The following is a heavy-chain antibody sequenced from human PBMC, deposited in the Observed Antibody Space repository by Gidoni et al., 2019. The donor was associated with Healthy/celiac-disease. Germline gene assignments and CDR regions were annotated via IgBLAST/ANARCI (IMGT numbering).Heavy chain of an antibody. CDR3: AKDFSSQQLVGSVDY. CDR2: ISYDGSNK. J-gene: IGHJ4*02. V-gene: IGHV3-30*18. CDR1: GFTFSSYG. D-gene: IGHD6-6*01. Sequence: QVQLVESGGGVVQPGRSLRLSCAASGFTFSSYGMHWVRQAPGKGLGWVAVISYDGSNKYYADSVKGRFTISRDNSKNTLYLQMNSRRAEDTAVYYCAKDFSSQQLVGSVDYWGQGTLVTVSS.